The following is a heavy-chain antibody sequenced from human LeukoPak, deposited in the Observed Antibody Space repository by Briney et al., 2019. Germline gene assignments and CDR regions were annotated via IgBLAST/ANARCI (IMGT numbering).Heavy chain of an antibody. V-gene: IGHV3-7*01. Sequence: GGSLRLSCAASGFTFSSYWMSWVRQAPGKGLEWVANIKQDGSEKYYVDSVKGRFTISRDNAKNSLYLQMNSLRAEDTAVYYCARDSCDFWSGIYYYYMDVWGKGTTVTVSS. CDR2: IKQDGSEK. CDR1: GFTFSSYW. D-gene: IGHD3-3*01. CDR3: ARDSCDFWSGIYYYYMDV. J-gene: IGHJ6*03.